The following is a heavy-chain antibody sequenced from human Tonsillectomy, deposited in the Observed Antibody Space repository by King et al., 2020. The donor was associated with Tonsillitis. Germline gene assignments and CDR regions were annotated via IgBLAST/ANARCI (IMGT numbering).Heavy chain of an antibody. V-gene: IGHV3-30*02. CDR3: AKDLYPDTAMAYSYYCGMDV. Sequence: VQLVESGGGVVQPGGSLRLSCAASGFTFSSFGMHWVRQAPGKGLEWVAFIRYDGSNKYYADSVKGRFTISRDNSKNTLYLQMNSLRAEDTAVYYCAKDLYPDTAMAYSYYCGMDVWGQGTTVTVSS. D-gene: IGHD5-18*01. J-gene: IGHJ6*02. CDR2: IRYDGSNK. CDR1: GFTFSSFG.